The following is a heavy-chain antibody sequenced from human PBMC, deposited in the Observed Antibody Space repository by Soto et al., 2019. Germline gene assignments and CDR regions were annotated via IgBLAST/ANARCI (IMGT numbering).Heavy chain of an antibody. CDR1: GFTFYKAY. J-gene: IGHJ4*02. Sequence: GGSLRLSCKGSGFTFYKAYMSWVRQAPGKGLEWVGRIKNKTDGGTTDYAAPVKGRFTVSRDDSKNTLYLQMNSLNTEDTAVYHCATGTGGFSNWGQGTLVTVSS. CDR3: ATGTGGFSN. V-gene: IGHV3-15*01. CDR2: IKNKTDGGTT. D-gene: IGHD2-8*02.